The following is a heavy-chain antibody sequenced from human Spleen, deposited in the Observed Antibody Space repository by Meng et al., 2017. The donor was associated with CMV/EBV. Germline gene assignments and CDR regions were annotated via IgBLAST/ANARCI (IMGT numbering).Heavy chain of an antibody. CDR2: TSGSGTGT. CDR3: AKSFVVVINAYCFDL. Sequence: GESLKISCAASGFTFSSYAMNWVRQAPGKGLERVSDTSGSGTGTKYTDSVRGRFTISRDNAKNTLYLQMNSLRGEDTAVYYCAKSFVVVINAYCFDLWCQRSLVTVSS. CDR1: GFTFSSYA. V-gene: IGHV3-23*01. D-gene: IGHD3-22*01. J-gene: IGHJ4*02.